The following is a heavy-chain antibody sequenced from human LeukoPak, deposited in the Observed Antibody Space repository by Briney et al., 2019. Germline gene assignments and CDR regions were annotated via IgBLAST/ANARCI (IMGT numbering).Heavy chain of an antibody. CDR1: GFTFSSYA. D-gene: IGHD3-9*01. CDR2: ISGSGGST. CDR3: AREQNFDWELYGMDV. Sequence: GGSLRLSCAASGFTFSSYAMSWVRQAPGKGLEWVSAISGSGGSTYYADSVKGRFTISRDNSKNTLYLQMNSLRAEDTAVYYCAREQNFDWELYGMDVWGKGTTVTVSS. V-gene: IGHV3-23*01. J-gene: IGHJ6*04.